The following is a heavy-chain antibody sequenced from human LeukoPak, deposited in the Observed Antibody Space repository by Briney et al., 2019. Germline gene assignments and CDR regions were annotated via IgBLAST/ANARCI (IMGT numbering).Heavy chain of an antibody. J-gene: IGHJ4*02. Sequence: PGGSLRLSCAASGFTFSSYSMNWVRQAPGKGLEWVSSISSSSSYIYYADSVKGRFTISRDNAKNSLYLQMNSLRAEDTAGYYCARASHVDTARVGYWGQGTLVTVSS. CDR1: GFTFSSYS. CDR3: ARASHVDTARVGY. D-gene: IGHD5-18*01. V-gene: IGHV3-21*01. CDR2: ISSSSSYI.